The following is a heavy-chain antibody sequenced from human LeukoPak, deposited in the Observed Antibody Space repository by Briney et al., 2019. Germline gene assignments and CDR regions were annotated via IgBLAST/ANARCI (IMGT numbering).Heavy chain of an antibody. CDR1: GGSFSGYY. Sequence: SETLSLTCAVYGGSFSGYYWSWIRQPPGKGLEWIGEINHSGSTNYNPSPKSRVTISVDTSKNQFSLKLSSVTAADTAVYYCARIPAAISTFDYWGQGTLVTASS. D-gene: IGHD2-2*01. V-gene: IGHV4-34*01. CDR2: INHSGST. J-gene: IGHJ4*02. CDR3: ARIPAAISTFDY.